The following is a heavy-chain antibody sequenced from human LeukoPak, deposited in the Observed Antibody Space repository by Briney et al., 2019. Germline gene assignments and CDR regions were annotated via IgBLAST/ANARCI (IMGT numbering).Heavy chain of an antibody. J-gene: IGHJ4*02. CDR3: ARGCSGGSCYDY. CDR1: GFTVSSNY. V-gene: IGHV3-21*01. CDR2: ISTSSDYI. Sequence: PGGSLRLSCVVSGFTVSSNYMSWVRQAPGKGLEWVSSISTSSDYIYYADSVKGRFTISRDNAENSLFLQVNSLRAEDTAVYYCARGCSGGSCYDYWGQGTLVTVSS. D-gene: IGHD2-15*01.